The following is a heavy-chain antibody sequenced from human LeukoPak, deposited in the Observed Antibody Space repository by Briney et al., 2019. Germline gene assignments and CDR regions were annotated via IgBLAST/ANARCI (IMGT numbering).Heavy chain of an antibody. V-gene: IGHV1-2*02. CDR1: GYTFTGYY. D-gene: IGHD3-22*01. J-gene: IGHJ4*02. CDR3: ARDGYYYDSSDYYDYFDY. Sequence: ASVKVSCKASGYTFTGYYMHWVRQAPGQGLEWMGWINPNSGGTNYAQKFQGRVTMTRDTSISTAYMELSRLRSDDTAVYYCARDGYYYDSSDYYDYFDYWGQGTLVTVSS. CDR2: INPNSGGT.